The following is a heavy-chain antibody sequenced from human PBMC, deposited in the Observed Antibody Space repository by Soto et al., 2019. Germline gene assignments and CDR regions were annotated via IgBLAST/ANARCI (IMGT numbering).Heavy chain of an antibody. CDR3: TTDPHYYYGMDV. CDR1: GFTFSNAW. Sequence: TGGSLRLSCVASGFTFSNAWMSWVRQAPGKGLEWVGRIKSKTDGGTTDYAAPVKGRFTISRDDSKNTLYLQMNSLKTEDTAVYYCTTDPHYYYGMDVWGQGTTVTVSS. CDR2: IKSKTDGGTT. V-gene: IGHV3-15*01. J-gene: IGHJ6*02.